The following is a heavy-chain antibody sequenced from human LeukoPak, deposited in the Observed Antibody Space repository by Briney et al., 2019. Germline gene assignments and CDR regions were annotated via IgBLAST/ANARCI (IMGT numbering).Heavy chain of an antibody. CDR3: AKPGGAALDY. J-gene: IGHJ4*02. CDR1: GLTVSSNF. CDR2: IYSGGST. D-gene: IGHD6-6*01. Sequence: GGSLRLSCAASGLTVSSNFMTWVRQAPGKGLEWVSVIYSGGSTYYADSVKGRFSISRDNSKNTLYLQMNSLRAEDTAVYYCAKPGGAALDYWGQGTLVTVSS. V-gene: IGHV3-66*04.